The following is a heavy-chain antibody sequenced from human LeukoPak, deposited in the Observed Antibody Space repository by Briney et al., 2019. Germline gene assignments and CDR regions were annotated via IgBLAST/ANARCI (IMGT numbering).Heavy chain of an antibody. CDR2: ISRSSSYI. CDR1: GFTFSSYS. J-gene: IGHJ4*02. D-gene: IGHD6-6*01. CDR3: AGVERRVEYSSSWSFDC. V-gene: IGHV3-21*01. Sequence: GGSLRLSCAASGFTFSSYSMNWVRQAPGKGLGWVSSISRSSSYIYYAHSVKGRFTISRDNAKNSLYLQMNSLRAEGTAVYYCAGVERRVEYSSSWSFDCWGQGTLVTVSS.